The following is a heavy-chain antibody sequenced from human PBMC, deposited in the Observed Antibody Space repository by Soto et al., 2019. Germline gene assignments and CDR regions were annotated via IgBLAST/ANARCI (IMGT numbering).Heavy chain of an antibody. J-gene: IGHJ6*03. V-gene: IGHV4-39*01. D-gene: IGHD3-10*01. Sequence: QLQLQESGPGLVKPSETLSLTCTVSGGSISSSSYYWGWIRQPPGKGLEWIGSIYYSGSTYYNPSLKSRVTISVDTSKNQFSLKLSSVTAADTAVYYCARHEDGSGSYYYYYYMDVWGKGTTVTVSS. CDR3: ARHEDGSGSYYYYYYMDV. CDR1: GGSISSSSYY. CDR2: IYYSGST.